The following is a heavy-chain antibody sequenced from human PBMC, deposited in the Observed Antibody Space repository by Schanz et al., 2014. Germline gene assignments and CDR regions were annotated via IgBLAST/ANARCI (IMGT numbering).Heavy chain of an antibody. J-gene: IGHJ4*02. CDR2: IVGGGGAT. Sequence: EVQLLESGGGLVQPGGSLRLSCAASGFTFSSYAMSWVRQAPGKGLEWVSAIVGGGGATYYAESVKGRFTISRDNSKNSLYLKMNSLRAEDTAVYYCAKDVVGATYGGGHYFDYWGQGTLVTVSS. V-gene: IGHV3-23*01. D-gene: IGHD1-26*01. CDR3: AKDVVGATYGGGHYFDY. CDR1: GFTFSSYA.